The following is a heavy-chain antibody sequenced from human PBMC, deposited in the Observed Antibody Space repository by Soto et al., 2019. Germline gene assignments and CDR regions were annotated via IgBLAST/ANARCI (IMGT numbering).Heavy chain of an antibody. CDR2: IIPIFGTA. Sequence: QVQLVQSGAEVRKPGSSVKVSCKASGGTFSRHAISWVRQAPGQGLEWMGGIIPIFGTANHAQKFQGRVTISADESTNRVYMELSSLRSEDTAMYYCARGWGYDSNDYYYAYWGQGTLVIVAS. V-gene: IGHV1-69*01. D-gene: IGHD3-22*01. J-gene: IGHJ4*02. CDR1: GGTFSRHA. CDR3: ARGWGYDSNDYYYAY.